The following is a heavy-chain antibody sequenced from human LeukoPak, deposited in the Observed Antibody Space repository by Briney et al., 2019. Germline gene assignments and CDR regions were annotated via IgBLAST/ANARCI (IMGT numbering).Heavy chain of an antibody. V-gene: IGHV3-30*18. CDR1: GFTFSSYG. CDR3: AKGGFYEIFET. J-gene: IGHJ5*02. D-gene: IGHD3-9*01. Sequence: PGGSLRLSCAASGFTFSSYGMHWVRQAPGKGLEWLAGIATDGSFAYYADSVKGRFTLSRDNSKNTLYLQMDSLRAEDTAVYYCAKGGFYEIFETWGQGTLVTVSS. CDR2: IATDGSFA.